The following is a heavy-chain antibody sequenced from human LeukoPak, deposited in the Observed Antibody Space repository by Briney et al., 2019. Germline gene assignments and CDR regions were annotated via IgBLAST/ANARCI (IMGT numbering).Heavy chain of an antibody. Sequence: ASVKVSCKASGYTFTSYGISWVRQAPGQGLEWMGWISAYNGNTNYTQKLQGRVTMTTDTTTSTAYIELRSLRSDDTAVYYCARDWGRVSDYWGQGTLVTVSS. V-gene: IGHV1-18*01. CDR3: ARDWGRVSDY. CDR2: ISAYNGNT. CDR1: GYTFTSYG. D-gene: IGHD3-16*01. J-gene: IGHJ4*02.